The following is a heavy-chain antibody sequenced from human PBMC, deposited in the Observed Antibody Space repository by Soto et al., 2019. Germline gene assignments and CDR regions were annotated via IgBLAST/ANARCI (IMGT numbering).Heavy chain of an antibody. V-gene: IGHV3-74*01. CDR3: ASDRIAGSGSCEN. Sequence: EVLLVESGGGLVHPGGSLRLSCVASGFTFNNYWMHWVRQVPGKGLVWVSRIKTDGSSPNYADSVEGRFTISSDNAKNTLYQQMSSLGAEDTAVYYGASDRIAGSGSCENRGQGTLVTGSS. D-gene: IGHD3-10*01. J-gene: IGHJ4*02. CDR2: IKTDGSSP. CDR1: GFTFNNYW.